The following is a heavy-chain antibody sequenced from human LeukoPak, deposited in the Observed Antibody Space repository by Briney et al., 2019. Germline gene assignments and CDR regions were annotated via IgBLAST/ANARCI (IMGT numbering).Heavy chain of an antibody. Sequence: SETLSLTCAVSGYSISSGYYWGWIRQPPGKGLEWIGSIYHSGSTYYNPSLKGRVTISVDTSKNQFSLKLSSVTAADTAVYYCARGTAAKSYYFDYWGQGTLVTVSS. CDR1: GYSISSGYY. CDR2: IYHSGST. V-gene: IGHV4-38-2*01. CDR3: ARGTAAKSYYFDY. J-gene: IGHJ4*02. D-gene: IGHD1-1*01.